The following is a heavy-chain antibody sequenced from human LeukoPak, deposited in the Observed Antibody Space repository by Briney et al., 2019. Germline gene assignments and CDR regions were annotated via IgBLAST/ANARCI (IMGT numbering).Heavy chain of an antibody. CDR3: AKEESSGWYTIDY. V-gene: IGHV3-23*01. Sequence: PGGSLRLSCAASEFTFSNYAMTWVRQAPGKGLEWVSVISDSGGSTYHADSVKGRFTISRDNSKNTLYLQVSSLRVEDTAVYYCAKEESSGWYTIDYWGQGTLVTVSS. CDR1: EFTFSNYA. J-gene: IGHJ4*02. D-gene: IGHD6-19*01. CDR2: ISDSGGST.